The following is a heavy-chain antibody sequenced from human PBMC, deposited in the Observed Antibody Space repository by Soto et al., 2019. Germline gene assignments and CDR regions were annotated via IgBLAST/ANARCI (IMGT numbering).Heavy chain of an antibody. V-gene: IGHV3-9*02. J-gene: IGHJ4*02. D-gene: IGHD4-17*01. CDR3: AKDMKWGGMTTIHYFDS. CDR2: ISSNSDTI. CDR1: GFTADDYA. Sequence: EVQLVESGGGLVQPGRSLRLSCVASGFTADDYAMHWVRQAPGKGLEWVSGISSNSDTIDYADSVNGRFTISRDNATNSLFLQTTSLRPEDTAFYYCAKDMKWGGMTTIHYFDSWGQGTLVTVSS.